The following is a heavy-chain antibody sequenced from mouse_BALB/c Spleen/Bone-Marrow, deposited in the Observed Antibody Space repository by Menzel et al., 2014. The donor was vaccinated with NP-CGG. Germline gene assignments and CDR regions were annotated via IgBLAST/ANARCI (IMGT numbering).Heavy chain of an antibody. Sequence: VQGVESGPGLVAPSQSPSIACTVSGFSLTSYGVHWVRQPPGKGLEWLGAIWAGGSTDYNSALMSRLSISKDNSKSQVFLKMNSLQTDDTAMYYCARALYYYGSSYYTMDYWGQGTSVIVSS. V-gene: IGHV2-9*02. D-gene: IGHD1-1*01. CDR3: ARALYYYGSSYYTMDY. CDR2: IWAGGST. J-gene: IGHJ4*01. CDR1: GFSLTSYG.